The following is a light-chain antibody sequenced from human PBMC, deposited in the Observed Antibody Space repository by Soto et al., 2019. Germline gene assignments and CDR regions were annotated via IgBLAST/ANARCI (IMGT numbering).Light chain of an antibody. CDR2: AAS. CDR3: QQYATSVTT. CDR1: QSLSSNH. J-gene: IGKJ5*01. Sequence: EIALTQSPGTLSLSPGYRSTLSCRASQSLSSNHLAWYHKKPGQAPRLLIFAASRRATDIPDRFSGSGSGTDFTLTISRLEPEDFAVFYCQQYATSVTTFGQGTRLENK. V-gene: IGKV3-20*01.